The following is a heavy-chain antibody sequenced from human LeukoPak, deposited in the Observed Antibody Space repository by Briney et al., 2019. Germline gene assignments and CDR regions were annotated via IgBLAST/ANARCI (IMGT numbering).Heavy chain of an antibody. Sequence: SVKVSCKASGGTFSSYAISWVRQAPGQGLEWMGGIIPIFGTANYAQKFQGRVTITTDESTSTAYMELSSLRSEDTAVYYCARDEHYYDPNYYYGMDVWGQGTTVTVSS. CDR1: GGTFSSYA. CDR3: ARDEHYYDPNYYYGMDV. J-gene: IGHJ6*02. V-gene: IGHV1-69*05. CDR2: IIPIFGTA. D-gene: IGHD3-22*01.